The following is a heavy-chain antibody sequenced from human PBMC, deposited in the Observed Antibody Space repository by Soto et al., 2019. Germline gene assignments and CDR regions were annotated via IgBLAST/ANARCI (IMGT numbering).Heavy chain of an antibody. D-gene: IGHD3-10*01. V-gene: IGHV3-30-3*01. CDR3: ARDPSGSGIYDY. CDR1: GFTFSSYA. CDR2: ISYDGSNK. Sequence: ESGGGVVPPGRSLRLSCAAYGFTFSSYAMHWVRQAPGKGLEWVAVISYDGSNKYYADSVKGRFTISRDNSKNTLYLQMISLRAEDTAVYYCARDPSGSGIYDYWGQGTLVTVST. J-gene: IGHJ4*02.